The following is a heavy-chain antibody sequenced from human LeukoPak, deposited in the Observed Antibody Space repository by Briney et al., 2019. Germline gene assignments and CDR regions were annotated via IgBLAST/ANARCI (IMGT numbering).Heavy chain of an antibody. CDR1: GDSVSSNSAA. CDR3: ARGVAAPNWFDP. CDR2: TDYRSKWYN. D-gene: IGHD6-13*01. V-gene: IGHV6-1*01. J-gene: IGHJ5*02. Sequence: SQTLSLTCAISGDSVSSNSAAWHWIRQSPSRGLEWLGRTDYRSKWYNYYAVSVKSRITINPDTSKNQFSLQLNSVTPADTAVYYCARGVAAPNWFDPWGQGTLVTVSS.